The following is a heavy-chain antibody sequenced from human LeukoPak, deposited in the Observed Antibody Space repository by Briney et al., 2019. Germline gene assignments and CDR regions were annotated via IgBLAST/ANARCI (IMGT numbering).Heavy chain of an antibody. J-gene: IGHJ4*02. D-gene: IGHD3-10*01. CDR1: GFTFDDYA. CDR2: ISWNSGSI. CDR3: AKGPYGSGSKYFDY. V-gene: IGHV3-9*01. Sequence: GGCLRLSCAASGFTFDDYAMHRVRQAPGKGLEWVSGISWNSGSIGYADSVKGRFTISRDNAKNSLYLQMNSLRAEDTALYYCAKGPYGSGSKYFDYWGQGTLVTVSS.